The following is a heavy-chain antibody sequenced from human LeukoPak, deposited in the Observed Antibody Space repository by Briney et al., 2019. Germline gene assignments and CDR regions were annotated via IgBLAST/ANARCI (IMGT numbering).Heavy chain of an antibody. CDR2: ISSSSSTR. CDR1: GFIFSNHY. CDR3: ARATVGSNYYGVDV. J-gene: IGHJ6*02. V-gene: IGHV3-11*01. D-gene: IGHD4-23*01. Sequence: GGSLRLSCAASGFIFSNHYMTWIRQAPGKGLEWLSYISSSSSTRSYAHSVEGRFIISRDNAKSSLYLQMNSLSADDTAVYYSARATVGSNYYGVDVWGQGTTVTVSS.